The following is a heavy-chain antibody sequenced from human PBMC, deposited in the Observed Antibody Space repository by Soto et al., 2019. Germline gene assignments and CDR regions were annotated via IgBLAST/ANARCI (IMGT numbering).Heavy chain of an antibody. CDR3: ARGRGYYGSGSYSINWFDP. CDR1: GGSISSGGYY. J-gene: IGHJ5*02. V-gene: IGHV4-31*03. CDR2: IYYSGST. Sequence: QVQLQESGPGLVKPSQTLSLTCTVSGGSISSGGYYWSWIRQHPGKGLEWIGYIYYSGSTYYNPSLKSGVPISVDTSKNQFSLKLSSVTAADTAVYYCARGRGYYGSGSYSINWFDPWGQGTLVTVSS. D-gene: IGHD3-10*01.